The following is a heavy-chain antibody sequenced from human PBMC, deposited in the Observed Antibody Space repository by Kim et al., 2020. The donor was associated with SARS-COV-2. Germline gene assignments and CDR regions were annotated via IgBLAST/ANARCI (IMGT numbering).Heavy chain of an antibody. CDR3: ARQIVGPFDV. D-gene: IGHD1-26*01. Sequence: SETLSLTCTFSGGPISSYFWSWIRQPPGKGLEWIGYVYYSGRTNYNPSLESRLTMSMDTSKNQFSLKLRSVPARDTAVYFCARQIVGPFDVWGPGIMV. J-gene: IGHJ3*01. V-gene: IGHV4-59*08. CDR2: VYYSGRT. CDR1: GGPISSYF.